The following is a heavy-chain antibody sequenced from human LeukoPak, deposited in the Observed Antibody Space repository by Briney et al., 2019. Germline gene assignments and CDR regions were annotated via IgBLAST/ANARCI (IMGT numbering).Heavy chain of an antibody. CDR1: GFTFSSYG. CDR3: ARDPSGYYDSSGYGFDY. Sequence: RPGGSLRLSCAASGFTFSSYGMHWVRQAPGKGLEWVAFIRHNGIDKYLADSLKGRFIISRDNSKNTLYLQMNSLRAEDTAVYYCARDPSGYYDSSGYGFDYWGQGTLVTVSS. V-gene: IGHV3-30*02. J-gene: IGHJ4*02. D-gene: IGHD3-22*01. CDR2: IRHNGIDK.